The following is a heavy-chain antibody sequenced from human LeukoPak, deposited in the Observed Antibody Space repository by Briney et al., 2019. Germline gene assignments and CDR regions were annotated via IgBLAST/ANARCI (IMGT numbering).Heavy chain of an antibody. CDR1: GYTFSSYY. CDR3: ARAHTSAPGTLFDY. J-gene: IGHJ4*02. CDR2: INPSGTSP. Sequence: ASVKVSCKASGYTFSSYYMHWVRQAPGQGLEWMGRINPSGTSPSYAQKFQGRVTVTRDTSTSTLYMELGSLTSEDTALYYCARAHTSAPGTLFDYWGQGTLVTVSS. D-gene: IGHD3-3*01. V-gene: IGHV1-46*01.